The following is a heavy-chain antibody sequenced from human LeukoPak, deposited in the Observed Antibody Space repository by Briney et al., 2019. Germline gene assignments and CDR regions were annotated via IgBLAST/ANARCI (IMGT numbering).Heavy chain of an antibody. V-gene: IGHV3-23*01. J-gene: IGHJ5*02. CDR2: ISGSGRST. D-gene: IGHD1-26*01. Sequence: SGGSLRLSCAGSGFTFNTSAMSWVRQAPGKGLEWVSAISGSGRSTYYTDSVRGRFIISRDNSKNTLYLQMNSLRAEDTAVYFCAKGRGTRVYNWFDTWGQGILVTVSS. CDR3: AKGRGTRVYNWFDT. CDR1: GFTFNTSA.